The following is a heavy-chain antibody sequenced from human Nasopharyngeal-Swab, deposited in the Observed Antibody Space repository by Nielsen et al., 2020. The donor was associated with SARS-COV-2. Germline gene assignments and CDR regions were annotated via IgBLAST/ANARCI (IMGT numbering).Heavy chain of an antibody. CDR1: GGSISSSSYY. CDR2: IYYSGST. Sequence: SETLSLTCTVSGGSISSSSYYWGWIRQPPGKGLEWIESIYYSGSTYYNPSLKSRVTISVDTSKNQFSLKLSSVTAADTAVYYCARLSNWYFDLWGRGTLVTVSS. J-gene: IGHJ2*01. V-gene: IGHV4-39*01. CDR3: ARLSNWYFDL.